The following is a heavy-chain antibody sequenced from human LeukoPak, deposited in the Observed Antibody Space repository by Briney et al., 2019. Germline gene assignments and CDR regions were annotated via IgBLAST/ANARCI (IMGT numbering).Heavy chain of an antibody. CDR1: GFTFSSYA. D-gene: IGHD3-22*01. V-gene: IGHV3-23*01. J-gene: IGHJ4*02. CDR3: ARDYYYDSSSYYYYFDY. Sequence: GGSLRLSCAASGFTFSSYALSWVRQAPAKGLEWVSAISGSGASTYYADSVKGRFTISRDNSKNTLYLQMNSLRAEDTAVYYCARDYYYDSSSYYYYFDYWGQGTLVIVSS. CDR2: ISGSGAST.